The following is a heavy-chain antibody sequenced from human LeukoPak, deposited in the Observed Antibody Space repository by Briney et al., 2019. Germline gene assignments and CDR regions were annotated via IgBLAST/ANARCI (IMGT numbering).Heavy chain of an antibody. CDR3: ARDGDYVLYYYYYMDV. D-gene: IGHD4-17*01. CDR2: IYTSGST. J-gene: IGHJ6*03. V-gene: IGHV4-4*07. CDR1: GGSISSYY. Sequence: PSETLSLTCTVSGGSISSYYWSWIRQPAGKGLEWIGRIYTSGSTNYNPSLKSRVTMSLDTSKNQFSLKLSSVTAADTAVYYCARDGDYVLYYYYYMDVWGKGTTVTVSS.